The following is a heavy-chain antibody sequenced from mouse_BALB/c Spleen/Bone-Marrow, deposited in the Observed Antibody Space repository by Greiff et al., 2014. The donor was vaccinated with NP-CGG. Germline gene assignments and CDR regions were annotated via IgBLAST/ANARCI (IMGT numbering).Heavy chain of an antibody. J-gene: IGHJ4*01. CDR3: ARLIYGSIYIVDF. V-gene: IGHV1S81*02. CDR1: GYTFTGYW. Sequence: VQLQQSGAELVKPGASVKLSCKASGYTFTGYWMHWVKQRPGQGLEWIGEINPSNGRTNYNEKFKSVATLTVDKSSSTASMQLSILTSEDSAVFFCARLIYGSIYIVDFLCQGTSFPFSS. CDR2: INPSNGRT. D-gene: IGHD1-1*01.